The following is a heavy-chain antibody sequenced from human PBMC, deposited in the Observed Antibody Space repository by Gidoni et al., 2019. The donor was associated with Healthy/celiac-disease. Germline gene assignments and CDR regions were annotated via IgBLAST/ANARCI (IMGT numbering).Heavy chain of an antibody. CDR3: ARGRGGVRYDPLSH. V-gene: IGHV4-34*01. Sequence: QVQLQQWGAGLLKPSETLSLTCAVYGGSFSGYYWSWIRQPPGKGLEWIGEINHSGSTNYNPSLKSRVTISVDTSKNQFSLKLSSVTAADTAVYYCARGRGGVRYDPLSHWGQGTLVTVSS. CDR2: INHSGST. CDR1: GGSFSGYY. D-gene: IGHD2-8*02. J-gene: IGHJ4*02.